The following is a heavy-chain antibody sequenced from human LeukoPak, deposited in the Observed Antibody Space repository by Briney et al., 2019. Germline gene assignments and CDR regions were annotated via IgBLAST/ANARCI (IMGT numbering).Heavy chain of an antibody. CDR1: GFSFSSYR. V-gene: IGHV3-21*01. J-gene: IGHJ4*02. D-gene: IGHD6-6*01. Sequence: GGSLRLSCAASGFSFSSYRMNWVRQAPGKALEWVASISSNNGYIYYADSVKGRFTISRDNGENSLHLQMNSLRAEDAAVYYCARGTRKSIAFADWGQGTLVTVSS. CDR2: ISSNNGYI. CDR3: ARGTRKSIAFAD.